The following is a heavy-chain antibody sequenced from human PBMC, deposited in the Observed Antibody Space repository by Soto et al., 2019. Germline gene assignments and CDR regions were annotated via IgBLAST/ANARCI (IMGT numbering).Heavy chain of an antibody. CDR1: GFTFSDFY. J-gene: IGHJ3*02. D-gene: IGHD3-22*01. V-gene: IGHV3-11*01. CDR2: ISSSSNII. Sequence: PGGSLRLSCTASGFTFSDFYMTWIRQAPGKGLEWVSYISSSSNIIYYADSVKGRFTISRDNAKNSLYLQMNSLRAEDTAVYYCSSAGDDNNGYHYGASDMWGQGTMVTVSS. CDR3: SSAGDDNNGYHYGASDM.